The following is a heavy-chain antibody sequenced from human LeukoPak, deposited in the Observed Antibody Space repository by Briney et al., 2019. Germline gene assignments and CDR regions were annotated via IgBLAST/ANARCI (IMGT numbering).Heavy chain of an antibody. CDR3: ARVDGSPDY. CDR2: INPKSGYS. V-gene: IGHV1-8*03. D-gene: IGHD2-15*01. J-gene: IGHJ4*02. CDR1: GGTFSSYA. Sequence: GASVKVSCKASGGTFSSYAISWVRQAPGQGLEWMGWINPKSGYSGYAQQFQGRVTITRDTSISTAYMELTSLRSEDTAVYYCARVDGSPDYWGQGTLVTVSS.